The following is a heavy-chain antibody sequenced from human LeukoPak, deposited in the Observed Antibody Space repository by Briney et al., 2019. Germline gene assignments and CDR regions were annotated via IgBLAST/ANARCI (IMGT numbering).Heavy chain of an antibody. D-gene: IGHD4-11*01. CDR2: INPNSGGT. CDR1: GYTFTGYY. Sequence: VASVKVSCKASGYTFTGYYMHWVRQAPGQGLEWMGWINPNSGGTNYAQKFQGRVTMTRDTSISTAYMELSRLRSDDTAVYYCARGARHDYSNWVYYFDYWGQGTLVTVSS. V-gene: IGHV1-2*02. J-gene: IGHJ4*02. CDR3: ARGARHDYSNWVYYFDY.